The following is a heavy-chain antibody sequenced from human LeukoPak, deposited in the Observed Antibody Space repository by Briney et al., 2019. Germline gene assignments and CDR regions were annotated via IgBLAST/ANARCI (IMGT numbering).Heavy chain of an antibody. D-gene: IGHD3-22*01. CDR1: GFTLSSYG. CDR3: AKDDSRVATGEYWYFDL. J-gene: IGHJ2*01. Sequence: GGSLRLSCAASGFTLSSYGMHWVRKAPGKGLEWVAAISYDGSNKYYADSVEGRFTVSRDNSRNTLYLQMNSLRAEDTAVYYCAKDDSRVATGEYWYFDLWGRGTLVTVSS. CDR2: ISYDGSNK. V-gene: IGHV3-30*18.